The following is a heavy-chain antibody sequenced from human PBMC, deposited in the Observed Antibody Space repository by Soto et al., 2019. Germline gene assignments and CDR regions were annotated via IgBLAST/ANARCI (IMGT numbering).Heavy chain of an antibody. Sequence: PSETLSLTCTVSGGSISSGGYYWSWIRQHPGKGLEWIGYIYYSGSTYYNPSLKSRVTISVDTSKNQFSLKLSSVTAADTAVYYCARALYSGSYYPDAFDIWGPGTMVTV. V-gene: IGHV4-31*03. CDR1: GGSISSGGYY. CDR3: ARALYSGSYYPDAFDI. D-gene: IGHD1-26*01. CDR2: IYYSGST. J-gene: IGHJ3*02.